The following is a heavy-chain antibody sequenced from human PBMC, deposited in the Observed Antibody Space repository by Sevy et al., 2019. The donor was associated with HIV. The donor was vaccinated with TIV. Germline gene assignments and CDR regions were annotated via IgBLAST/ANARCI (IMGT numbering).Heavy chain of an antibody. CDR2: LSFGCGKI. J-gene: IGHJ4*02. D-gene: IGHD2-8*01. CDR3: GREGCTKSHDY. Sequence: GGSLRLSCAASGFDFSIYSMSWVRQAPGKGLEWVSTLSFGCGKINYADSVKGRFTISRDNSKSSVYLQMNNMRVEDTAVYYCGREGCTKSHDYWGQGTLVTVSS. V-gene: IGHV3-23*01. CDR1: GFDFSIYS.